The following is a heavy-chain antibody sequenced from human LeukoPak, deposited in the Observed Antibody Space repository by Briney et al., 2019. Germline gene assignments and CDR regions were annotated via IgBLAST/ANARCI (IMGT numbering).Heavy chain of an antibody. CDR2: ISGSGGST. J-gene: IGHJ4*02. Sequence: GSLRLSCAASGFTFSSYAMRWVRQAPGKGLEWVSAISGSGGSTYYADSVKGRFTISRDNSKNTLYLQMNSLRAEDTAVYYCAKDFFVVVVPAAPPATDYWGQGTLVTVSS. CDR3: AKDFFVVVVPAAPPATDY. D-gene: IGHD2-2*01. V-gene: IGHV3-23*01. CDR1: GFTFSSYA.